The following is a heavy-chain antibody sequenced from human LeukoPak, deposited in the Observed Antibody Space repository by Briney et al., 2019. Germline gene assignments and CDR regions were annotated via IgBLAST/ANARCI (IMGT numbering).Heavy chain of an antibody. J-gene: IGHJ4*02. Sequence: GGSLRLSCAASGFTFSSYEMNWVRQAPGKGLEWVSYISSGGSTIYYADSVRGRFTISRDNAKNSLYLQMNSLRAEDTAVYYCARAVGYSGFSDYWGKGTLVTVSS. CDR1: GFTFSSYE. CDR3: ARAVGYSGFSDY. D-gene: IGHD5-12*01. CDR2: ISSGGSTI. V-gene: IGHV3-48*03.